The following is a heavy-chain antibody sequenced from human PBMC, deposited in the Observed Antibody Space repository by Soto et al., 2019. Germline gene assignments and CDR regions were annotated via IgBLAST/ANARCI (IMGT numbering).Heavy chain of an antibody. D-gene: IGHD3-3*01. V-gene: IGHV3-7*03. Sequence: GGSLRLSCAASGFTFSTYWMSWVRQAPGKGLEWVANTKQDESEKFYVDSVKGRFTISRDNAKNSLYLQMNSLRAEDTAVYYCARDSGAFWDYYNGMDVWGQGTTVTVSS. CDR2: TKQDESEK. CDR3: ARDSGAFWDYYNGMDV. J-gene: IGHJ6*02. CDR1: GFTFSTYW.